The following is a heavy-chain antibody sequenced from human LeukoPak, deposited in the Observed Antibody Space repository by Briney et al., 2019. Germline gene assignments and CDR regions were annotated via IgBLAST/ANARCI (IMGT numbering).Heavy chain of an antibody. J-gene: IGHJ4*02. CDR3: TREESPRVEQWLPPGY. CDR2: IRSKAYGGTT. D-gene: IGHD6-19*01. Sequence: GGSLRLSCTASGFTFGDYAMSWFRQAPGKGLEWVGFIRSKAYGGTTEYAASVKGRFTISRDDSKSIAYLQMNSLKTEDTAVYYCTREESPRVEQWLPPGYWGQGTLVTVSS. CDR1: GFTFGDYA. V-gene: IGHV3-49*03.